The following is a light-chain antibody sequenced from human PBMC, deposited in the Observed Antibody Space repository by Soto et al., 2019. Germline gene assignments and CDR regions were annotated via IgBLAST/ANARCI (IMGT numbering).Light chain of an antibody. J-gene: IGKJ2*01. Sequence: DIQMTQSPSSLSASVGDRVTITCRASRTISTYLNWYQQNPGKAPKLLIYAASNLQNGVPSRFSGSGSGTDFTLTISSPQPEDFATYYCQKSSSIPYTFGQGTKLEIK. CDR1: RTISTY. CDR3: QKSSSIPYT. CDR2: AAS. V-gene: IGKV1-39*01.